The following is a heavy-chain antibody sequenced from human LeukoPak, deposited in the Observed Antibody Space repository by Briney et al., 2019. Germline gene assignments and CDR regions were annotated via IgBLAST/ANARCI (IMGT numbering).Heavy chain of an antibody. Sequence: SETLSLTCTVSGGSISSGGYYWSWIRQHPGKGLEWIGYIYYSGSTYYNPSLKSRVTISVDTSKNQFSLKLSSVTAADTAVYYCARQSPYDSSGYYPFDYWGQGTLVTVSS. J-gene: IGHJ4*02. CDR1: GGSISSGGYY. V-gene: IGHV4-31*03. CDR2: IYYSGST. D-gene: IGHD3-22*01. CDR3: ARQSPYDSSGYYPFDY.